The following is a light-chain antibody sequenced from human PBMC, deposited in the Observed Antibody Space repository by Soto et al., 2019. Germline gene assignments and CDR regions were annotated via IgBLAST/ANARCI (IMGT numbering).Light chain of an antibody. J-gene: IGKJ4*01. CDR1: QSIGIY. V-gene: IGKV1-39*01. CDR2: AAS. Sequence: DIQMTQSPSSLSASVGDRVTITCRASQSIGIYLNWYQKKPGKAPKLLIHAASTLQSGAPSTFSGSGYGTDFALTISTLQPEDIGTFYCQQYDKQPVTFGGGTKVEIK. CDR3: QQYDKQPVT.